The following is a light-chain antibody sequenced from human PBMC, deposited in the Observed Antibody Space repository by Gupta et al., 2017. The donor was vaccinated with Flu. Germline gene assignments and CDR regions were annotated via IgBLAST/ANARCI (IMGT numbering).Light chain of an antibody. V-gene: IGKV3-20*01. Sequence: GESATLSCRASQTFSSYSAWYQQKPGQAPRLLIYGASSRATGIPDRFSGSGSGTDFTLTISRVEPEDSAVYYCQQYGIARVVFGGGTKVEIK. CDR3: QQYGIARVV. J-gene: IGKJ4*01. CDR2: GAS. CDR1: QTFSSY.